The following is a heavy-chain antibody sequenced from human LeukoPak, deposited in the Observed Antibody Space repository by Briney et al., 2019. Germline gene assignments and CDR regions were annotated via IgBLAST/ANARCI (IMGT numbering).Heavy chain of an antibody. D-gene: IGHD5-12*01. V-gene: IGHV3-30*18. CDR3: ANPQSRGYDYLDY. Sequence: GGSLRLSCAASGFTFSTYAMSWVRQAPGKGLEWVAVISIDGSEKYYADSVKGRFTISRDNSKNTLYLQMNSLRGDDTAIYYCANPQSRGYDYLDYWGQGTLVTVSS. CDR1: GFTFSTYA. J-gene: IGHJ4*02. CDR2: ISIDGSEK.